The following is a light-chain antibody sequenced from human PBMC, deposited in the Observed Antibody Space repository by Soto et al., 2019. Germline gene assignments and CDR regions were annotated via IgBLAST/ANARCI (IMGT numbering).Light chain of an antibody. CDR1: QGIAPD. V-gene: IGKV1-27*01. CDR3: QKYNSAPLT. Sequence: DVQMTQSPSSLSAFVGDRVTITCRASQGIAPDLAWFQQKPGKVPKLLIYATSTLQSGVPSRFSGSGSGTEFTLTINSLQPEDVGTYYCQKYNSAPLTFGGGTKVEIK. J-gene: IGKJ4*01. CDR2: ATS.